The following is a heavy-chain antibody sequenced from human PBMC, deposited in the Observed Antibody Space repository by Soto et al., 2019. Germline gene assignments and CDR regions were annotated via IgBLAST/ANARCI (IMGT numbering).Heavy chain of an antibody. Sequence: EVQLLESGGGLVQPGGSLRLSCAASGFTFSSYAMSWVRQAPGKGLEWVSAISGSGGSTYYADFVKGRFTISRDNSKNTLYLQMNSLRAEDTAVYYCAKSAYYDFWSGYYPIDYWGQGTLVTVSS. V-gene: IGHV3-23*01. CDR1: GFTFSSYA. CDR3: AKSAYYDFWSGYYPIDY. CDR2: ISGSGGST. J-gene: IGHJ4*02. D-gene: IGHD3-3*01.